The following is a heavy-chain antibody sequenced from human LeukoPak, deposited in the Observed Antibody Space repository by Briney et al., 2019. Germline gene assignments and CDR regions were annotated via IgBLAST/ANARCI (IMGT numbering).Heavy chain of an antibody. CDR2: MNPNSGNT. J-gene: IGHJ1*01. V-gene: IGHV1-8*03. CDR1: GYTFTSYD. D-gene: IGHD1-26*01. Sequence: ASVKVSCKASGYTFTSYDINWVRQATGQGLEWMGWMNPNSGNTGYAQKFQGRVTITADESTSTAYMELSSLRSEDTAVYYCARDGRLSTSHQYFQHWGQGTLVTVSS. CDR3: ARDGRLSTSHQYFQH.